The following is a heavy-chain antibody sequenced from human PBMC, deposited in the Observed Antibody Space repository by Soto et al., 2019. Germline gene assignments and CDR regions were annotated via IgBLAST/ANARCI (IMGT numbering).Heavy chain of an antibody. CDR1: GFTFSNYA. CDR3: ARTDKFNSQSSGWANRFDC. D-gene: IGHD6-19*01. Sequence: EMQLLESGGGLVQPGGSLRLFCAASGFTFSNYAMTWVRQAPGEGLEWVSTITPTGVTYYGDTVKGRFTISRDNSKSTLFLQMNNLRAEDTAIYYCARTDKFNSQSSGWANRFDCWGQGTLVTVSS. J-gene: IGHJ4*02. CDR2: ITPTGVT. V-gene: IGHV3-23*01.